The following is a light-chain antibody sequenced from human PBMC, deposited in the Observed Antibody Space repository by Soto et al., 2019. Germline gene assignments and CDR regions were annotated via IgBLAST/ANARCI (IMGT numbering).Light chain of an antibody. CDR1: QSVRSSY. CDR2: GAS. J-gene: IGKJ1*01. V-gene: IGKV3-20*01. Sequence: IVLTQSPGTLSLSPGERATLSCRASQSVRSSYLAWYQQKPGQAPRLLIYGASSRATGIPDRFSGSGSGTDFTLTISRLGPEDFAVYYCQHYGSSPWTFGQETKVEIK. CDR3: QHYGSSPWT.